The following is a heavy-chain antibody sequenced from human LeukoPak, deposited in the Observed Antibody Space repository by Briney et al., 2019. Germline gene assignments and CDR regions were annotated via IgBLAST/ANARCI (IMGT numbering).Heavy chain of an antibody. CDR2: IYYSGST. V-gene: IGHV4-59*11. Sequence: PSETLSLTCTVSGGSISSHYWSWIRQPPGKGLEWIGYIYYSGSTNYNPSLKSRVTISVDTSKNQFTLKLSSVTAADTAVYYCARESITMVRGVNVYYYYYMDVWGKGTTVTVSS. D-gene: IGHD3-10*01. CDR1: GGSISSHY. J-gene: IGHJ6*03. CDR3: ARESITMVRGVNVYYYYYMDV.